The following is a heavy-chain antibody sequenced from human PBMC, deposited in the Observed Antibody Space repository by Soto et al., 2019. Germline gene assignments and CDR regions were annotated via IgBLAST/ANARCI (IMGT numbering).Heavy chain of an antibody. CDR1: VGAFADYI. CDR3: AGGRDQPPVRLYFEA. D-gene: IGHD2-2*01. CDR2: IIPMFGTP. V-gene: IGHV1-69*13. Sequence: GXSVKVFCKASVGAFADYIFDWVRQAPGQGLEWMGGIIPMFGTPKYAQKFQHRVTISADVSTGTAYMELTRLRFDDTAVYYCAGGRDQPPVRLYFEAWGEGTRATVSS. J-gene: IGHJ4*02.